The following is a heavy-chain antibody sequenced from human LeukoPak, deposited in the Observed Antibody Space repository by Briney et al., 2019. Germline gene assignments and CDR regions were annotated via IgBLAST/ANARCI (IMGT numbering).Heavy chain of an antibody. D-gene: IGHD3-10*01. CDR1: ANNLTEVS. Sequence: ASVKVSCKVSANNLTEVSIHCVRQAPGKGLEWMGGFEPEDGEAIYAQNFRGRVSMTEDTSTDTVYLELSSLRSDDTAVNFCSHLHPGGGYWYFDLWGRGTLVTVSS. CDR2: FEPEDGEA. V-gene: IGHV1-24*01. CDR3: SHLHPGGGYWYFDL. J-gene: IGHJ2*01.